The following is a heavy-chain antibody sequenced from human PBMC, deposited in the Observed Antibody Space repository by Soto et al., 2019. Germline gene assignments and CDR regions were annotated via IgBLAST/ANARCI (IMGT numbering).Heavy chain of an antibody. CDR2: IYYSGST. V-gene: IGHV4-59*01. D-gene: IGHD3-16*01. J-gene: IGHJ4*02. Sequence: PSETLSLTCTVSGGSISSYYWSWIRQPPGKGLEWIAYIYYSGSTNYNPSLKSRVTVSVDTSKNQFSLKLSSVTAADTAVYYCARGGYYFDYWGQGTLVTVSS. CDR1: GGSISSYY. CDR3: ARGGYYFDY.